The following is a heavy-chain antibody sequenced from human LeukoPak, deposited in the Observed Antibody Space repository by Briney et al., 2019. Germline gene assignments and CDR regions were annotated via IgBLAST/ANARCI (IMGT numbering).Heavy chain of an antibody. V-gene: IGHV4-59*01. CDR1: GGSISSYY. J-gene: IGHJ4*02. CDR3: ARVRYDILTGYYRNYYFDY. D-gene: IGHD3-9*01. CDR2: IYYSGST. Sequence: SETLSLTCAVSGGSISSYYWSWIRQPPGKGLEWIGYIYYSGSTNYNPSLKSRVTISVDTSKNQFSLKLSSVTAADTAVYYCARVRYDILTGYYRNYYFDYWGQGTLVTVSS.